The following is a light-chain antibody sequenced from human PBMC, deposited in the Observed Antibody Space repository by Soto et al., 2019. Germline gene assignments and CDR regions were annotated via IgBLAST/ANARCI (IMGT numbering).Light chain of an antibody. CDR1: QSISSDY. V-gene: IGKV3-20*01. J-gene: IGKJ3*01. CDR3: QHYGNSPPSVT. CDR2: GAS. Sequence: EILMTQSPATLSLSPGERATLYCWASQSISSDYLVWYQQKPGQAPRLLIYGASSRATGIPDRFSGSGSGTDFTLTINRLEPEDFAVYYCQHYGNSPPSVTFGPGTKVDIK.